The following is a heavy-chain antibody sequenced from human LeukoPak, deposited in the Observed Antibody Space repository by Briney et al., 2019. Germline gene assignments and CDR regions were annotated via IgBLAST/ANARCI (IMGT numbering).Heavy chain of an antibody. J-gene: IGHJ6*02. V-gene: IGHV1-18*01. Sequence: ASVKVSCKASGYTFTSYGISWVRQAPGQGLEWMGWISAYNGNTNYAQKLQGRVTMTTDTSTSTAYMELRSLRSDDTAVYYCARDNRVLGSGSYYYYYGMDVWGQGTTVTVSS. D-gene: IGHD3-10*01. CDR1: GYTFTSYG. CDR3: ARDNRVLGSGSYYYYYGMDV. CDR2: ISAYNGNT.